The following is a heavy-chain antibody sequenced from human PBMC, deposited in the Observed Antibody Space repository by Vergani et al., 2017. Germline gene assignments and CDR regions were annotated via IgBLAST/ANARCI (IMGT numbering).Heavy chain of an antibody. Sequence: QVHLNEAGPGLVKPSQTLSLTCTVSGASITSGSFYWSWIRQPAGKGLEWIGRNYASGSTNYNPSLKSRVTMSVDTSKNQFSLKLSSVTAADTAVYYCARVSGAAAGTFNYWGQGTLVTVSS. J-gene: IGHJ4*02. CDR2: NYASGST. CDR1: GASITSGSFY. CDR3: ARVSGAAAGTFNY. V-gene: IGHV4-61*02. D-gene: IGHD6-13*01.